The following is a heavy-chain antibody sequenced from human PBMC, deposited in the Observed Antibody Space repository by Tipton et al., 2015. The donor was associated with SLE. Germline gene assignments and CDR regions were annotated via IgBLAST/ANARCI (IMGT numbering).Heavy chain of an antibody. Sequence: TLSLTCSVSGYSISSAYYWGWIRQPPGKGLESIGTIYYSGRTNYNPSHKSRVTISVDTSKNQFSLQMSSVTAADTAVYYCARRAQSGYDSSFRRWGQGTLVTVSS. CDR2: IYYSGRT. CDR1: GYSISSAYY. CDR3: ARRAQSGYDSSFRR. J-gene: IGHJ1*01. D-gene: IGHD5-12*01. V-gene: IGHV4-38-2*01.